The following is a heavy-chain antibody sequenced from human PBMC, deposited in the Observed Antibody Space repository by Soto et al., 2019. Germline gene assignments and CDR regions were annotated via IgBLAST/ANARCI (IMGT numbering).Heavy chain of an antibody. D-gene: IGHD2-15*01. CDR2: ISEDGNTK. CDR1: GFTFSRFD. V-gene: IGHV3-30*18. CDR3: AKARTTYTDTYSHRPFDY. Sequence: QVQLVESGGGVVQPGRSLTLSCAASGFTFSRFDMHWVRQAPGKGLEWVAVISEDGNTKYYADSVKGRFTISRDKSSNTQSMKTNSLRAVDTAVYYCAKARTTYTDTYSHRPFDYWGQGILVTVSS. J-gene: IGHJ4*02.